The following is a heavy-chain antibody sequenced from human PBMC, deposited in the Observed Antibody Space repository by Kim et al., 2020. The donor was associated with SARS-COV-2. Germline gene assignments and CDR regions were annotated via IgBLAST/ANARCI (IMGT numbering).Heavy chain of an antibody. J-gene: IGHJ3*02. V-gene: IGHV4-34*01. CDR3: ARSILGFRFVTDAFDI. CDR2: INHSGST. CDR1: GGSFSGYY. Sequence: SETLSLTCAVYGGSFSGYYWSWIRQPPGKGLEWIGEINHSGSTNYNPSLKSRVTISVDTSKNQFSLKLSSVTAADTAVYYCARSILGFRFVTDAFDIWGQGTMVTVSS. D-gene: IGHD2-15*01.